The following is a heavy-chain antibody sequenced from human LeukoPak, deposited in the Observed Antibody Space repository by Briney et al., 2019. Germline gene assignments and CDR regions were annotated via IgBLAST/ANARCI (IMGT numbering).Heavy chain of an antibody. CDR3: AKDVITMVRGVILN. Sequence: TGGSLRLSCAASGFTFSSYAMSWVRQAPGKGLEWVSAISGSGGSTYYADSVKGRFTISRDNSKNTLYLQMDSLRAEDTAVYYCAKDVITMVRGVILNWGQGSLVTVSS. CDR2: ISGSGGST. J-gene: IGHJ4*02. V-gene: IGHV3-23*01. CDR1: GFTFSSYA. D-gene: IGHD3-10*01.